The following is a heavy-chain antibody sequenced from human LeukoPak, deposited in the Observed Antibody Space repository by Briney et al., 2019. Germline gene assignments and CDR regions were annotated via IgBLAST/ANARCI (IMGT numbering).Heavy chain of an antibody. V-gene: IGHV1-18*01. D-gene: IGHD5-18*01. J-gene: IGHJ6*03. CDR2: ISAYNGNT. CDR3: ARGLREDTAMVFYYHYYMDV. Sequence: ASVKVSCKASGYTLTSYGISWVRQAPGQGLEWMGWISAYNGNTNYAQKLQGRVTMTTDTSTSTAYMELRSLRSDDTAVYYCARGLREDTAMVFYYHYYMDVWGKGTTVTISS. CDR1: GYTLTSYG.